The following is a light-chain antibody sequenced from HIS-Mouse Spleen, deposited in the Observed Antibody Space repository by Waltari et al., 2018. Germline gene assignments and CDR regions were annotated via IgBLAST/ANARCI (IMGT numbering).Light chain of an antibody. J-gene: IGKJ4*01. CDR3: QQYGSSPLT. CDR2: GAS. CDR1: QSVSSSY. V-gene: IGKV3-20*01. Sequence: EIVLTQSPGTLSVSPGERATLSCRASQSVSSSYLAWYQQKPGQAPRLLIYGASNRATGIPDRFSGSGSGTDFTLTISRLEPEDFAVYYCQQYGSSPLTFGGGTKVEIK.